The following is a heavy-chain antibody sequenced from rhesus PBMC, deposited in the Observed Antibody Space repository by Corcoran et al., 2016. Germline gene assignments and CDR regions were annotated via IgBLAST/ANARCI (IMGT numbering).Heavy chain of an antibody. CDR3: ARDSGGNFDY. V-gene: IGHV4-127*01. CDR2: ISGSGGST. J-gene: IGHJ4*01. Sequence: QVQLQESGPGLVKPSETLSLTCAVSGFSISSGYGWSWIRQPPGKGLEWIGRISGSGGSTSYNPSLTSRVTISTDTSKNQFSLKVSSVTAADTAVYYCARDSGGNFDYWGQGVLVTVSS. CDR1: GFSISSGYG. D-gene: IGHD6-37*01.